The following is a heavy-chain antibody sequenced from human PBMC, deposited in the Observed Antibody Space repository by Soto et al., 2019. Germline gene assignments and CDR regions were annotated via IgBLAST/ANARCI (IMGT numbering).Heavy chain of an antibody. CDR2: ISYDGSNK. J-gene: IGHJ4*02. Sequence: GGSLGLSCAASGFTFSSYGMHWVRQAPGKGLEWVAVISYDGSNKYYADSVKGRFTISRDNSKNTLYLQMNSLRAEDTAVYYCAKDPTIFGVVIRTDYFDYWGQGTLVTVSS. V-gene: IGHV3-30*18. CDR3: AKDPTIFGVVIRTDYFDY. D-gene: IGHD3-3*01. CDR1: GFTFSSYG.